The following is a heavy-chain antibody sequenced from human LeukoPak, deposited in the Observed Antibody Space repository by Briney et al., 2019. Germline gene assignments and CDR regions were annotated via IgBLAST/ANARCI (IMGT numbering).Heavy chain of an antibody. Sequence: SETLSLTCAVSGGSISSNYHWGRIRQPPGKGLEWIASIYYSVNTYYNASLKSRVTTSVDTTNNQFSLKLSSVSAADTAVYYCARLGIAATGPAIWGQGTKVTVSS. V-gene: IGHV4-39*01. CDR1: GGSISSNYH. J-gene: IGHJ3*02. CDR3: ARLGIAATGPAI. CDR2: IYYSVNT. D-gene: IGHD6-13*01.